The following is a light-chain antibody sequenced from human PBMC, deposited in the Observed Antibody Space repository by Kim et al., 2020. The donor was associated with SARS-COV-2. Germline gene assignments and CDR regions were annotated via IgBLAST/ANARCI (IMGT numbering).Light chain of an antibody. CDR1: KLGDKY. CDR2: QDS. J-gene: IGLJ2*01. CDR3: QAWDSSTSYVV. V-gene: IGLV3-1*01. Sequence: PGQTASITCSGDKLGDKYACWYQQKPGQSPVLVIYQDSKRPSGIPERFSGSNSGNTATLTISGTQAMDEADYYCQAWDSSTSYVVFGGGTKLTVL.